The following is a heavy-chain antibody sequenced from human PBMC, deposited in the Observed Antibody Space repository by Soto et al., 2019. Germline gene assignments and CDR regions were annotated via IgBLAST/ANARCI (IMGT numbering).Heavy chain of an antibody. D-gene: IGHD6-13*01. Sequence: SQTLSLTWTVAGDSISNYYCSWIRQPPGKGLEWIGYIYYSGSTNYNPSLKSRVTISVDTSKNQFSLKLSSVTAADTAVYYCARHLGVGRSWYLGAFDIWGKRTMVTVSS. CDR2: IYYSGST. CDR1: GDSISNYY. CDR3: ARHLGVGRSWYLGAFDI. J-gene: IGHJ3*02. V-gene: IGHV4-59*08.